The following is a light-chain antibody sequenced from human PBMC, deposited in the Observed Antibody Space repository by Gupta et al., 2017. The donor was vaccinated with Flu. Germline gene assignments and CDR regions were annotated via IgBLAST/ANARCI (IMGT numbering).Light chain of an antibody. CDR1: SEHSTYT. J-gene: IGLJ3*02. CDR3: QTWGSGIHVV. Sequence: NLTCALSSEHSTYTIAWHQQQPEKGPRYLMKLNSDGSHSKGDGIPDRCSGSSSGAERFLTISSLQSEDEADDVCQTWGSGIHVVCGGGTKLTV. CDR2: LNSDGSH. V-gene: IGLV4-69*01.